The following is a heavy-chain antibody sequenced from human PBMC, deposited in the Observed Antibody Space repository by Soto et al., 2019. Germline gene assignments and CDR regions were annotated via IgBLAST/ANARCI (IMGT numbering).Heavy chain of an antibody. CDR2: ISGSGGST. J-gene: IGHJ6*03. CDR3: AKDRVKDTGYYYYYMDV. CDR1: GFTFSSYA. D-gene: IGHD2-15*01. Sequence: GGSLRLSCAASGFTFSSYAMSWVRQAPGKGLEWVSAISGSGGSTYYADSVKGRFTISRDNSKNTLYLQMNSLRAEDTAVYYSAKDRVKDTGYYYYYMDVWGKGTTVTVSS. V-gene: IGHV3-23*01.